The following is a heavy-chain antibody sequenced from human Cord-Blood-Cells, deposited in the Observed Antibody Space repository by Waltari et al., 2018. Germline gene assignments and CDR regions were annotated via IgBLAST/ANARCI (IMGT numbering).Heavy chain of an antibody. V-gene: IGHV4-39*01. CDR3: ARHDPTDYDFWSGYAFDI. CDR2: IYYSVSP. Sequence: QLQLQESGPGLVKPSETLSLTCTVSGGSISSSSYYWGWIRQPPGKGLEWIGSIYYSVSPYYNPSLKCRVTISVDTSKNQFSLKLSSVTAADTAVYYCARHDPTDYDFWSGYAFDIWGQGTMVTVPS. J-gene: IGHJ3*02. CDR1: GGSISSSSYY. D-gene: IGHD3-3*01.